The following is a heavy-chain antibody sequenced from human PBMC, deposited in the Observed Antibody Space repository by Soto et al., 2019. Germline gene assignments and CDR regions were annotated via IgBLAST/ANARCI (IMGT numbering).Heavy chain of an antibody. D-gene: IGHD6-6*01. CDR1: GGSISSGGYY. CDR3: ARVLAARGDYYGMDV. J-gene: IGHJ6*02. Sequence: SETLSLTCTVSGGSISSGGYYWSWIRQHPGKGLEWIGYIYYSGSTYYNPSLKSRVTISVDTSKNQFSLKLSSVTAADTAVYYCARVLAARGDYYGMDVWGQGTTVTV. CDR2: IYYSGST. V-gene: IGHV4-31*03.